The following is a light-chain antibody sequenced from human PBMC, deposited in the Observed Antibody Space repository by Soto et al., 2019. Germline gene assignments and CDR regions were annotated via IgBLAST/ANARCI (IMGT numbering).Light chain of an antibody. J-gene: IGLJ1*01. CDR2: EVS. Sequence: QSALTQPASVSASPGQSITISCTGTSSNVGTYNYVSWYQQHPGKAPKLMIYEVSKRPSGVPDRFSGSKSGNTASLTVSGLQAEDEADYYCSSYAGSNNFGVFGTGTKVTVL. V-gene: IGLV2-8*01. CDR1: SSNVGTYNY. CDR3: SSYAGSNNFGV.